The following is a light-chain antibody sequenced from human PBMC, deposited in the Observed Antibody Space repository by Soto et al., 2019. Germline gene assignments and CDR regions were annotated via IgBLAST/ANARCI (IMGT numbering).Light chain of an antibody. Sequence: DIQMTQSPSTLSASVGDRVTMTSWAAQSVSSWLAWYQQKPGKAPKLLIYDASSLDSRVPSSFSGSGSGTEFTLTISSLQPDDFATYYCQQYNSHPSAFGQGTKLDIK. V-gene: IGKV1-5*01. CDR3: QQYNSHPSA. CDR1: QSVSSW. J-gene: IGKJ5*01. CDR2: DAS.